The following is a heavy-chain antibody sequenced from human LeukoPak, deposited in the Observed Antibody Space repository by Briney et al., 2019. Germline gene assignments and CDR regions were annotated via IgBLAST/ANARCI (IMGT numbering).Heavy chain of an antibody. D-gene: IGHD4-23*01. CDR1: GFTFDDYG. Sequence: PGGSLRLSCAASGFTFDDYGMSWVRQAPGKGLEWVSGLNWNGGSTGYADSEKGRFTISRDNAKNSLYLQMSSLRAEDTALYHCARGGGNGFYYYMDVWGKGTTVTVSS. CDR3: ARGGGNGFYYYMDV. J-gene: IGHJ6*03. CDR2: LNWNGGST. V-gene: IGHV3-20*01.